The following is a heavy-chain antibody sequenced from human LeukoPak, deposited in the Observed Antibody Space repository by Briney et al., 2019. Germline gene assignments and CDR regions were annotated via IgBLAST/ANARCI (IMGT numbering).Heavy chain of an antibody. D-gene: IGHD3-3*01. CDR2: IYTSGST. J-gene: IGHJ5*02. CDR3: ARERQNFGVVTHNWFDP. V-gene: IGHV4-61*02. CDR1: GDSISSGSYY. Sequence: RPSQTLSLTCTVSGDSISSGSYYWNWIRQPAGKGLEWIGRIYTSGSTNYNPSLKGRVTISVDTSKNQFSLKLSSVTAADTAVYYCARERQNFGVVTHNWFDPWGQGTLVTVSS.